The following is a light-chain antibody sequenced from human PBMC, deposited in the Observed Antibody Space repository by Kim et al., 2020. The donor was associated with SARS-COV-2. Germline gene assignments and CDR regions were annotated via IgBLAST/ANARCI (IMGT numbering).Light chain of an antibody. CDR1: QGVSNY. Sequence: DIQMNQSPSSLSASVGDRVIMTCRASQGVSNYLAWYQQKPGKGPKVLIYAASTLRSGVPSRFSGSGSGTDFTLTISSLQPEDVATYYCQKYNSVPFTFGGGTTVDIK. V-gene: IGKV1-27*01. CDR3: QKYNSVPFT. CDR2: AAS. J-gene: IGKJ4*01.